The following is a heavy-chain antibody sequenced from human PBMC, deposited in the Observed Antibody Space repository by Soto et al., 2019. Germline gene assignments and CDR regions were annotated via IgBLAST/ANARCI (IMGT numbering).Heavy chain of an antibody. CDR2: IIPIFGTA. D-gene: IGHD4-17*01. J-gene: IGHJ4*02. Sequence: ASVKVSCKASGGTFSSYAISWVRQSPGQGLEWMGGIIPIFGTANYAQKFQGRVTITADESTSTAYMELSSLRSEDTAVYYCARGGLGYDYGYCFDYWGQGTLVTVSS. V-gene: IGHV1-69*13. CDR3: ARGGLGYDYGYCFDY. CDR1: GGTFSSYA.